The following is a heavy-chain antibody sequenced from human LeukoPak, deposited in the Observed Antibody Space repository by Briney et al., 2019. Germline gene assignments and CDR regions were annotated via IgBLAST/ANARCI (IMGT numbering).Heavy chain of an antibody. J-gene: IGHJ4*02. V-gene: IGHV3-74*01. CDR3: AKDHYWSIDY. CDR1: GFDFSSNW. CDR2: IKGDGIST. D-gene: IGHD3-3*01. Sequence: PGGSLRLSCAASGFDFSSNWMHWVRHAPGQGLVWVSRIKGDGISTNYADSVKGRFTIPRDIAKNTLYLQMNSLGAEDTGVYYCAKDHYWSIDYWGRGTLVTVSS.